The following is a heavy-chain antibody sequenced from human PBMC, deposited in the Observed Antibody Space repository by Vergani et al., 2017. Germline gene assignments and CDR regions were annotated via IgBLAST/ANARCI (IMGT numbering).Heavy chain of an antibody. CDR3: ATGGLRMGTAPASAKRPSYWYFDR. Sequence: QVQLQQWGAGLLKPSETLSLTCAVYGGSFSGYYWSWIRQPPGKGLEWIGEINHSGSTNYNPSLKSRVTISVDTSKNQFSLKLSSLTAADTAVYYCATGGLRMGTAPASAKRPSYWYFDRWGRGTLVTVAS. CDR2: INHSGST. D-gene: IGHD2-21*02. V-gene: IGHV4-34*01. CDR1: GGSFSGYY. J-gene: IGHJ2*01.